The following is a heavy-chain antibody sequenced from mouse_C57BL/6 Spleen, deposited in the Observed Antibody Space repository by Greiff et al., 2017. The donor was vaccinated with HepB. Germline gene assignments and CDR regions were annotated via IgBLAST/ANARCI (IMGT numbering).Heavy chain of an antibody. V-gene: IGHV5-17*01. D-gene: IGHD2-1*01. J-gene: IGHJ4*01. CDR2: ISSGSSTI. CDR1: GFTFSDYG. Sequence: EVHLVESGGGLVKPGGSLKLSCAASGFTFSDYGMHWVRQAPEKGLEWVAYISSGSSTIYYADTVKGRFTISRDNAKNTLFLQMTSLRSEDTAMYYCVIYYGNYGAMDYWGQGTSVTVSS. CDR3: VIYYGNYGAMDY.